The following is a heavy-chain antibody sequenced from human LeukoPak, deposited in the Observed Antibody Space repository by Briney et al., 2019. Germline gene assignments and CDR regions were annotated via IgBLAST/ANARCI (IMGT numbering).Heavy chain of an antibody. CDR3: ASQRRLGYCSSTSCYYSNWFDP. D-gene: IGHD2-2*01. V-gene: IGHV1-18*01. CDR2: ISAYNGNT. Sequence: GASVKVSCKASGYTFTSYGISWVRQAPGQGLEWMGWISAYNGNTNYAQKLQGRVTMTTDTSTSTAYMELRSLRSDDTAVYYCASQRRLGYCSSTSCYYSNWFDPWGQGTLVIVSS. CDR1: GYTFTSYG. J-gene: IGHJ5*02.